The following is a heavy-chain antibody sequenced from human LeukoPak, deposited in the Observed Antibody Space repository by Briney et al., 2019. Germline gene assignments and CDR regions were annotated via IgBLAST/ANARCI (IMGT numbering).Heavy chain of an antibody. D-gene: IGHD3-10*01. J-gene: IGHJ4*02. Sequence: GGSPRLSCAASGFTFDDYAMHWVRQAPGKGLEWVSPISGDGGSTYYADSVKGRFTISRDNSKNSLYLQMNSLRTEDTALYYCAKDMWRFGELDYDYWGQGTLVTVSS. CDR2: ISGDGGST. V-gene: IGHV3-43*02. CDR1: GFTFDDYA. CDR3: AKDMWRFGELDYDY.